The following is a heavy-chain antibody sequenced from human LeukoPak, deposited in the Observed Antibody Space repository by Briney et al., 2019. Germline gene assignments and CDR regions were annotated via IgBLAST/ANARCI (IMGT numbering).Heavy chain of an antibody. CDR3: ARDRRGATDY. Sequence: SETLSLTCTVSGGSISSYYWSWIRHPPGKGLEWIGYIYYSGSTNYNPSLKSRVTISVDTSKNQFSLKLSSVTAADTAVYYCARDRRGATDYWGQGTLVTVSS. CDR1: GGSISSYY. CDR2: IYYSGST. D-gene: IGHD5-12*01. V-gene: IGHV4-59*01. J-gene: IGHJ4*02.